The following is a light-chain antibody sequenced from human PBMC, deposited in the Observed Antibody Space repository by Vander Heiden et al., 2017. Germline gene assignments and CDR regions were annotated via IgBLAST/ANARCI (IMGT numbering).Light chain of an antibody. Sequence: DTPMSQPPSSLSASVGDRVTITCRASQSISTYLDWYQQKGGKAPKLLIHFTSSLQSGVPSRFSGSGSGTDFTLTISSLQPEDFATYYCQQSDSPPRTFGQGTRVEIK. CDR1: QSISTY. CDR3: QQSDSPPRT. J-gene: IGKJ1*01. V-gene: IGKV1-39*01. CDR2: FTS.